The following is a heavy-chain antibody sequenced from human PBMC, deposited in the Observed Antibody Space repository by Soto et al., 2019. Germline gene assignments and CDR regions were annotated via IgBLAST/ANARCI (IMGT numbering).Heavy chain of an antibody. CDR2: INAGNGNT. CDR3: ARGGTVVRGVDY. D-gene: IGHD3-10*01. CDR1: GYTFTSYA. Sequence: QVQLVQSGAEVKKPGASVKVSCKASGYTFTSYAMHWVRQAPGQRLEWMGWINAGNGNTKYSQKFQGRVTITRDTSASTAYMELSSLRSEDTAVYYCARGGTVVRGVDYWGQGPLVTVSS. V-gene: IGHV1-3*01. J-gene: IGHJ4*02.